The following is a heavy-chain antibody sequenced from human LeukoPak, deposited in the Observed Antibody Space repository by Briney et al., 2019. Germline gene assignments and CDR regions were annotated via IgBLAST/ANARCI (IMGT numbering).Heavy chain of an antibody. V-gene: IGHV4-34*01. J-gene: IGHJ5*02. CDR2: INHSGST. Sequence: SETLSLTCAVYGGSFSGYFWSWIRQPPGKGLEWIGEINHSGSTNYNPSLKSRVTISVDTSKNQFSLKLSSVTAADTAVYYCARGGDAFDPWGQGTLVTVSS. CDR1: GGSFSGYF. D-gene: IGHD3-10*01. CDR3: ARGGDAFDP.